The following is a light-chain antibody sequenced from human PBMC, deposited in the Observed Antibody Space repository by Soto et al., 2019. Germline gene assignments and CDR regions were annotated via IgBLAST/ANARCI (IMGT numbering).Light chain of an antibody. Sequence: QSVLTQPPSVSGAPGQRVTISCAGPSSNIGAGYGVHWYQQLPGRAPKLLIHNYVNRPSGVPDRFSGSKSGTSASLAITGLQGDDEGDYYCQSYDSHLSGSLFGGGTKLTVL. J-gene: IGLJ2*01. CDR1: SSNIGAGYG. V-gene: IGLV1-40*01. CDR2: NYV. CDR3: QSYDSHLSGSL.